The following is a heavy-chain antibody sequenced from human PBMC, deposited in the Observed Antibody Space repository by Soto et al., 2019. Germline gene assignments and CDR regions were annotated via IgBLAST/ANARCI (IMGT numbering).Heavy chain of an antibody. CDR2: IDADNGNT. V-gene: IGHV1-3*01. CDR1: GYTFTKYV. J-gene: IGHJ5*02. D-gene: IGHD6-13*01. CDR3: ARSGIAAAYWFDP. Sequence: ASVKVSCKASGYTFTKYVMHWVRQAPGQRLEWMGWIDADNGNTVYLQKFQGRVTMTTDTSASTAYMELSSLRSDDTAVYYCARSGIAAAYWFDPWGQGNLVTFSS.